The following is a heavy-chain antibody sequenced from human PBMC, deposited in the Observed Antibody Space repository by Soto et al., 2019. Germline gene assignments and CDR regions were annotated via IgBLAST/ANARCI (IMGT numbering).Heavy chain of an antibody. V-gene: IGHV3-23*01. CDR3: VQDDGGYPSTAPH. CDR1: GITISNYP. D-gene: IGHD3-22*01. Sequence: EVQLLESGGGLVQPGGSLRLSCAASGITISNYPMSWVRQAPGKGLDWVSGISGSGDRTYYADSAKGRFTISKDISKHSLSLQLDNLGVEDTVVYFCVQDDGGYPSTAPHWGQGTLGTVSS. CDR2: ISGSGDRT. J-gene: IGHJ1*01.